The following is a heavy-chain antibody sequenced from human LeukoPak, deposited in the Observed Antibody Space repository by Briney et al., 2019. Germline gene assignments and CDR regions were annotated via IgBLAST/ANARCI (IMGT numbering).Heavy chain of an antibody. V-gene: IGHV3-9*01. CDR2: LGWNGDII. CDR3: AKGSLIAASGTLFDF. D-gene: IGHD6-13*01. J-gene: IGHJ4*02. Sequence: GGSLRLSCAASGFTFDDYSMHWVRQSPGKGLEWLSGLGWNGDIIDYADSVKCRFTISRDNAKNSLYLQMDSLKTEDTALYYCAKGSLIAASGTLFDFWGQGTRVTVSS. CDR1: GFTFDDYS.